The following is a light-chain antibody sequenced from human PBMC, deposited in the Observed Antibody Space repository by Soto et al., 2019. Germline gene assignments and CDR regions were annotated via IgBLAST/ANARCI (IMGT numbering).Light chain of an antibody. CDR3: AAWDDSLNGYV. V-gene: IGLV1-44*01. CDR2: NIN. J-gene: IGLJ1*01. Sequence: QSVLTQPPSASGTPRQRVTISCSGSSSNVGSNAVSWYQQLPGTAPKLLIYNINQRPSGVPDRFSGSKSGTSASLAISGLQSEDEADYYCAAWDDSLNGYVFGTGTKLTVL. CDR1: SSNVGSNA.